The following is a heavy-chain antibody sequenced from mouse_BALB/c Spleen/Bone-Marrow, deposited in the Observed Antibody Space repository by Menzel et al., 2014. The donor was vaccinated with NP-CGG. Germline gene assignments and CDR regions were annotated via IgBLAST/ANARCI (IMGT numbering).Heavy chain of an antibody. J-gene: IGHJ3*01. CDR3: ARSGDSSGYGFAY. D-gene: IGHD3-2*01. V-gene: IGHV1-54*03. CDR2: INPGSGAT. Sequence: RPGQGLEWIGVINPGSGATNYNENFKGKATLTADKSSSTPYMQLSSLTSDDSAVYFCARSGDSSGYGFAYWGQGTLVTVSA.